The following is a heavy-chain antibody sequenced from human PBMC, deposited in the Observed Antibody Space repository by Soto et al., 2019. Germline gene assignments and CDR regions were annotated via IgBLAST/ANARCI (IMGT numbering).Heavy chain of an antibody. V-gene: IGHV2-5*02. CDR3: AHTDYYGSAVFMDS. CDR2: IYWDDDK. J-gene: IGHJ5*01. D-gene: IGHD3-10*01. Sequence: QITLKESGPTLVKPTQPLTLTCTFTGSSLSTSGVGEVWTSQPPGKAMEWLALIYWDDDKRYSPSLKNRLTISKDTAKSQVLLTVTRLDPVHTSTYYCAHTDYYGSAVFMDSWGQGTLVSVSS. CDR1: GSSLSTSGVG.